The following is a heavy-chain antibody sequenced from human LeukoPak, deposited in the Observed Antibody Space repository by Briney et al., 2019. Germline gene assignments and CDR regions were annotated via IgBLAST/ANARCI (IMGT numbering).Heavy chain of an antibody. V-gene: IGHV3-23*01. J-gene: IGHJ4*02. CDR2: ISGSGGST. CDR1: GFTFSSYA. Sequence: GGSLRLSCAASGFTFSSYAMSWVRQAPGKGLEWVSAISGSGGSTYYADSVKGRFTISRDTSKNTLYLQMNSLRAEDTAVYYCAKDQHYGDYHYSDYWGQGTLVTVSS. D-gene: IGHD4-17*01. CDR3: AKDQHYGDYHYSDY.